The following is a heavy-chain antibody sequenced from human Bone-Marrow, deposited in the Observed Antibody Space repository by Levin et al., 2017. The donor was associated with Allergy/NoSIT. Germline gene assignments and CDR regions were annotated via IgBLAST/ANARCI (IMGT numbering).Heavy chain of an antibody. J-gene: IGHJ4*02. D-gene: IGHD3-3*01. CDR3: ARISSGYYTGGVDY. V-gene: IGHV3-30*04. CDR1: GFTFSSYA. CDR2: ISYDGSNK. Sequence: SCAASGFTFSSYAMHWVRQAPGKGLEWVAVISYDGSNKYYADSVKGRFTISRDNSKNTLYLQMNSLRAEDTAVYYCARISSGYYTGGVDYWGQGTLVTVSS.